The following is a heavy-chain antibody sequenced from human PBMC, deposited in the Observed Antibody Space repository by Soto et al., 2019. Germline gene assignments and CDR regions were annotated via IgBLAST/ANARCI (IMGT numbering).Heavy chain of an antibody. V-gene: IGHV1-2*04. J-gene: IGHJ6*02. CDR2: INPNSGGT. D-gene: IGHD2-2*01. Sequence: EASVKVSCKASGYTFTGYYMHWVRQAPGQGLEWMGWINPNSGGTNYAQKFQGWVTMARDTSISTAYMELSRLRSDDTAVYYCARGCSSTSCYDLDPWGQGTSVTVSS. CDR1: GYTFTGYY. CDR3: ARGCSSTSCYDLDP.